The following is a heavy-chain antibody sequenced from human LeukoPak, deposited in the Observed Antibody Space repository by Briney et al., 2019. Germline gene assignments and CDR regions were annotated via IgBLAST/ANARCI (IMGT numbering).Heavy chain of an antibody. CDR2: IHNSVT. Sequence: SETLSLTCTVSGGSISTYYWTWIRQPPGKGLEWIGYIHNSVTNSKPSLKSRVTMSADTPKNQFSLNLTSVTAADTALYYCARGPVRLARPYDYWGQGTLVTVSS. J-gene: IGHJ4*02. CDR3: ARGPVRLARPYDY. D-gene: IGHD3-9*01. V-gene: IGHV4-59*12. CDR1: GGSISTYY.